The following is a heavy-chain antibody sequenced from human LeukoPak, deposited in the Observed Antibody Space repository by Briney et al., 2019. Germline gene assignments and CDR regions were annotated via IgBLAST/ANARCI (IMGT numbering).Heavy chain of an antibody. CDR2: INWNGGST. J-gene: IGHJ4*02. Sequence: GGSLRLSCAASGFTFDNYGMSWVRQAPGKGLEWVSGINWNGGSTGYADSVKGRFTISRDNAKNTLYLQMNILRAEDTAVYYCARGPGNYYFDYWGQGTLVTVSS. V-gene: IGHV3-20*04. D-gene: IGHD1-1*01. CDR3: ARGPGNYYFDY. CDR1: GFTFDNYG.